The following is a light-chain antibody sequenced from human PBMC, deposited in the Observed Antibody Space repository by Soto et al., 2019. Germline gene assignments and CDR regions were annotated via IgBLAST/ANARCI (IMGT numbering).Light chain of an antibody. CDR2: KAS. CDR1: QTISSW. V-gene: IGKV1-5*03. CDR3: QQLNSYPRT. J-gene: IGKJ1*01. Sequence: DIHMTQSPSNLSGLVVDIVTITCRASQTISSWLAWYQQKPGKAPKLLIYKASTLKSGVPSRFSGSGSGTEFTLTISSLQPDDFATYYCQQLNSYPRTFGQGTKVDIK.